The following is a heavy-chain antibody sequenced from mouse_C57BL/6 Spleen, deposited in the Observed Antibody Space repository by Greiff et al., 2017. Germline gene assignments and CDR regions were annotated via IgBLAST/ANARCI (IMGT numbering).Heavy chain of an antibody. J-gene: IGHJ1*03. CDR1: GYSFTDYN. V-gene: IGHV1-39*01. D-gene: IGHD1-1*01. Sequence: EVKLQQSGPELVKPGASVKISCKASGYSFTDYNMNWVKQSNGKSLEWIGVINPNYGTTSYNQKFKGKATLTVDQSSSTAYMQLNSLTSEDSAVYYCAREWLTTVVAPPRYFDVWGTGTTVTVSS. CDR2: INPNYGTT. CDR3: AREWLTTVVAPPRYFDV.